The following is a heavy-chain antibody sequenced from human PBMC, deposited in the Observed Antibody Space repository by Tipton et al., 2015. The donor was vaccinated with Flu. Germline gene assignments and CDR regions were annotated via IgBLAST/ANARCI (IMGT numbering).Heavy chain of an antibody. CDR3: ARAIGSFEGY. CDR1: GFTFSNYW. Sequence: QLVQSGGGSVRPGRSLRLSCATSGFTFSNYWMHWVRQAPGKGLEWVANIKQDGSDKYYVDSVKGRFTISRDNAKNSLYLQMNSLRAEDTAVYYCARAIGSFEGYWGQGTLVTVSS. D-gene: IGHD1-26*01. CDR2: IKQDGSDK. V-gene: IGHV3-7*01. J-gene: IGHJ4*02.